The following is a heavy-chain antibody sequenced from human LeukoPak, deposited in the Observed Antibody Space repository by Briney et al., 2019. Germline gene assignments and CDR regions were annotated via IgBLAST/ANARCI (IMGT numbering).Heavy chain of an antibody. Sequence: PGGSLRLSCAASGFTFHDYAIHWVRQAPGKGLEWVAVISYDGSNKYYADSVKGRFTISRDNSKNTLYLRMDSLRVEDAAVYYCARDPLAVTAPGYFDYWGQGTLVTVSS. V-gene: IGHV3-30-3*01. CDR3: ARDPLAVTAPGYFDY. CDR2: ISYDGSNK. J-gene: IGHJ4*02. CDR1: GFTFHDYA. D-gene: IGHD6-19*01.